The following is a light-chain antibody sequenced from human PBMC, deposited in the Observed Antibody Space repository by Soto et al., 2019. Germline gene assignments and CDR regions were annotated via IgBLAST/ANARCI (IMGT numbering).Light chain of an antibody. J-gene: IGKJ1*01. CDR3: QQYDSYSSGP. CDR2: GAS. CDR1: QSVSDNF. Sequence: EIVLTQSPATLSLSPGERATLSCRASQSVSDNFLAWYQQKPGQAPRLLIYGASSRATGIPDRFSGSGSGTEFTLTISNLQPDDFATYYCQQYDSYSSGPFGQGTKVDIK. V-gene: IGKV3-20*01.